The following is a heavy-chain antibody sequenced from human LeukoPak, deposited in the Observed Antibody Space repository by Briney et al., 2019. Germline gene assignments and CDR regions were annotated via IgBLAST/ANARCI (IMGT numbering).Heavy chain of an antibody. V-gene: IGHV4-59*01. CDR2: IYYSGTT. Sequence: PPETLSLTCTVSGGSISSYYWSWIRQPPGKGLEWIGYIYYSGTTNYNPSLKSRVTISVDTSKNQFSLKLSSVTAADTAVYYCARGVYIAAAQYGYWGQGTLVTVSS. CDR3: ARGVYIAAAQYGY. D-gene: IGHD6-13*01. CDR1: GGSISSYY. J-gene: IGHJ4*02.